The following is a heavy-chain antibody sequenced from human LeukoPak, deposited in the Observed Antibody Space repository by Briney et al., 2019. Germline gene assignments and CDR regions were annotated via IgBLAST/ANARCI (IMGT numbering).Heavy chain of an antibody. V-gene: IGHV1-46*01. CDR1: GYTFTSYS. Sequence: ASVKVSCKASGYTFTSYSMHWVRQAPGQGLEWMGIINPSGGSTRYAQKFQERVTITRDMSTSTAYMELSSLRSEDTAVYYCAAGFAVWYLDYWGQGTLVTVSS. CDR3: AAGFAVWYLDY. J-gene: IGHJ4*02. D-gene: IGHD3-16*01. CDR2: INPSGGST.